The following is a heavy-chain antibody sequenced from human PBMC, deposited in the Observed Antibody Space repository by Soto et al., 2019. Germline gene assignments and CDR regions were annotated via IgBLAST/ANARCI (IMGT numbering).Heavy chain of an antibody. CDR1: GFTFSSYD. D-gene: IGHD1-7*01. CDR2: ISSNGGTT. Sequence: EVQLAESGGGMVQSGGSLRLSCVASGFTFSSYDMHWVRQAPGKGLEYVSSISSNGGTTYYGNSVKGRFTISRDNSKNTLYLQMGSLRAEAMAVYYCVRRVSGNYDYWGQGTLVTVSS. V-gene: IGHV3-64*01. J-gene: IGHJ4*02. CDR3: VRRVSGNYDY.